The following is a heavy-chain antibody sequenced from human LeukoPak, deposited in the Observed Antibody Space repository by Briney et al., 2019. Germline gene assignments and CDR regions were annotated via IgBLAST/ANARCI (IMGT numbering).Heavy chain of an antibody. CDR2: IYYSGST. V-gene: IGHV4-39*01. Sequence: PSETLSLTCTVSGGSISSSSYYWGWIRQPPGKGLEWIGSIYYSGSTYYNPSLKSRVTISVDTSKNQFSLKLSSVTAADTAVYYCARARSAGRGPAAADYSPFDYWGQGTLVTVSS. CDR1: GGSISSSSYY. D-gene: IGHD2-2*01. J-gene: IGHJ4*02. CDR3: ARARSAGRGPAAADYSPFDY.